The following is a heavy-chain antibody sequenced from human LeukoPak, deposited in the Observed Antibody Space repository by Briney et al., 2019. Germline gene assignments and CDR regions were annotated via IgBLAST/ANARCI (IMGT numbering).Heavy chain of an antibody. CDR3: ARAGYRPAEYYYYGMDV. CDR2: ISSSGSTI. CDR1: GFTFSDYY. J-gene: IGHJ6*02. Sequence: PGGSLRLSCAASGFTFSDYYMSWIRQAPEKGLEWVSYISSSGSTIYYADSVKGRFTISRDNAKNSLYLQMNSLRAEDTAVYYCARAGYRPAEYYYYGMDVWGQGTTVTVSS. D-gene: IGHD1-1*01. V-gene: IGHV3-11*01.